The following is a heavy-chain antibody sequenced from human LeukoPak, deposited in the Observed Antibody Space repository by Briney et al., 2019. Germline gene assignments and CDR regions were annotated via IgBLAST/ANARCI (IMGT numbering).Heavy chain of an antibody. J-gene: IGHJ4*02. CDR3: ARETPGDSPDY. D-gene: IGHD4-17*01. Sequence: SETLSLTCAVYGGSFSGYYWSWIRQPPGKGLEWIGEINHSGSTNYNPSLKSRVTISIDTSKKQFSLRLSSVTAADTAVYYCARETPGDSPDYWGQGTLVTVSS. CDR2: INHSGST. CDR1: GGSFSGYY. V-gene: IGHV4-34*01.